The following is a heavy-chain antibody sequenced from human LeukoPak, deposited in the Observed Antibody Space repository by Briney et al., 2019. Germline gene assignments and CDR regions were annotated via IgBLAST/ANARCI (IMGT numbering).Heavy chain of an antibody. D-gene: IGHD3-3*02. Sequence: GGSLRLSCAASGFTFSSSAMSWVRQAPGKGLEWVSAISNNGGYTYYADSVKGRFTISRDNSKNTLYLQMNSLRAEGTAVYYCAKDISSIDYWGQGTLVTVSS. CDR1: GFTFSSSA. V-gene: IGHV3-23*01. J-gene: IGHJ4*02. CDR2: ISNNGGYT. CDR3: AKDISSIDY.